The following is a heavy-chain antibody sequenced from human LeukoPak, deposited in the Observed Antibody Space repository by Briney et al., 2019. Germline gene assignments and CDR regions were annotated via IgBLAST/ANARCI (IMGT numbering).Heavy chain of an antibody. CDR2: TSDSGGNT. Sequence: GGSLRLSCAASGFTFSSYAMSWVRQAPGKGLQWVSATSDSGGNTYYADFVKGRFTISRDNSKSTLYLQMNSLRADDTAVYYCARYSGSYYYPPAWDLWGQGTLVTVSS. CDR1: GFTFSSYA. J-gene: IGHJ4*02. CDR3: ARYSGSYYYPPAWDL. V-gene: IGHV3-23*01. D-gene: IGHD1-26*01.